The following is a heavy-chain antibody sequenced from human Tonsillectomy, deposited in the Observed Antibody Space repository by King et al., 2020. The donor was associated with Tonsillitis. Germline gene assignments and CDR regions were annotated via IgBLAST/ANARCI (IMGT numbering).Heavy chain of an antibody. V-gene: IGHV4-34*01. CDR2: INHSGST. CDR3: ARGYHPSIPRYCSSTSCYQAPYFDY. Sequence: VQLQQWGAGLLKPSETLSLTCAVYGGSFSGYYWSWIRQPPGKGLEWIGEINHSGSTNYNPSLKSRVTVSVDTSKNQFSLKLSSVTAADTAVYYCARGYHPSIPRYCSSTSCYQAPYFDYWGQGTLVTVSS. J-gene: IGHJ4*02. D-gene: IGHD2-2*01. CDR1: GGSFSGYY.